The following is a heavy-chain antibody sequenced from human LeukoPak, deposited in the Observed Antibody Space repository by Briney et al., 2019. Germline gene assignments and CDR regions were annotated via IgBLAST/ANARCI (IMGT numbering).Heavy chain of an antibody. D-gene: IGHD3-10*01. CDR3: ARGFGYGSGDYSWFDS. Sequence: SQTLSLTCSVSGGSIDSGGYHWNWIRQSPGKGLECIGRIKATGSTTYNPSLKGRVTILLDKPKNQFSLTLTSVTAADTAVYYCARGFGYGSGDYSWFDSWGQGTLVSVSS. CDR2: IKATGST. V-gene: IGHV4-61*02. CDR1: GGSIDSGGYH. J-gene: IGHJ5*01.